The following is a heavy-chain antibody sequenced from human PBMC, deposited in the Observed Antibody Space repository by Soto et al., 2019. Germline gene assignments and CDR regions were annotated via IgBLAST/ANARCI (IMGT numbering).Heavy chain of an antibody. V-gene: IGHV3-49*04. CDR1: GFTFGNNA. D-gene: IGHD1-1*01. CDR2: VRSRAYGGRI. Sequence: EVQLVESGGGWVQPGRSLRLSCTPSGFTFGNNAMTWVRQAAGKGLEWVGLVRSRAYGGRIEYVASVKGRFTISRDDSKSIVYLQMNSLQTEDTAVYYCARAALAATGTTLYYYVLDVWGQGTTVTVSS. CDR3: ARAALAATGTTLYYYVLDV. J-gene: IGHJ6*02.